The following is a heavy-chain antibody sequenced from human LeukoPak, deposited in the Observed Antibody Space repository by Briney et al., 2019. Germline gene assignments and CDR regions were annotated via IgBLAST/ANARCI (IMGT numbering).Heavy chain of an antibody. CDR3: ARLMVRGVRSYYYYYMDV. CDR1: GGSFSGYY. CDR2: INHSGST. V-gene: IGHV4-34*01. J-gene: IGHJ6*03. D-gene: IGHD3-10*01. Sequence: SETLSLTCAVYGGSFSGYYWSWIRQPPGKGLEWIGEINHSGSTNYNPSLKSRVTISVDTSKNQFSLKLSSVTAADTAVYYCARLMVRGVRSYYYYYMDVWGKGTTVTISS.